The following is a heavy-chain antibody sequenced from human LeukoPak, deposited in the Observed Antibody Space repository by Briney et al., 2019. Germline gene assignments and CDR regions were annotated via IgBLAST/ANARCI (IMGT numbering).Heavy chain of an antibody. Sequence: SETLSLTCAVSGYSISSGYYWGWIRQPPGKGLEWIGSIYHSGSTYYNPSLKSRVTISVDTSKDQFSLNLSSVTAADTAVYYCARERSSGSYPLDFDYWGQGTLVTVS. CDR1: GYSISSGYY. V-gene: IGHV4-38-2*02. J-gene: IGHJ4*02. CDR2: IYHSGST. D-gene: IGHD1-26*01. CDR3: ARERSSGSYPLDFDY.